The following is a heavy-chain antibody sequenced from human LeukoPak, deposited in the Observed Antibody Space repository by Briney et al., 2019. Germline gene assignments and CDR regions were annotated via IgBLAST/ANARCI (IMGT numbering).Heavy chain of an antibody. CDR1: GDSISSFNHY. CDR2: IHSSWST. J-gene: IGHJ2*01. V-gene: IGHV4-31*03. CDR3: ARVTGSSSFGHFDL. D-gene: IGHD1-26*01. Sequence: SQTLSLTCSVSGDSISSFNHYWTWMRQRPGTGLEWIGYIHSSWSTYYNPSLKSRVSMSVDTSKNQFSLQLTSVSAADTALYYCARVTGSSSFGHFDLWGRGTQVTVFS.